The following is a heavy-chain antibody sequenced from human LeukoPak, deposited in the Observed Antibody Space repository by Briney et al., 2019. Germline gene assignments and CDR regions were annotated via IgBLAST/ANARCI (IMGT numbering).Heavy chain of an antibody. J-gene: IGHJ4*02. CDR3: AKDSEPYYYGSGSLISPLDY. CDR2: ISGSGGST. CDR1: GFTFSSYA. Sequence: GGSLRLSCAASGFTFSSYAMSWVRQALGKGLEWVSAISGSGGSTYYADSVKGRFTISRDNSKNTLYLQMNSLRAEDTAVYYCAKDSEPYYYGSGSLISPLDYWGQGTLVTVSS. V-gene: IGHV3-23*01. D-gene: IGHD3-10*01.